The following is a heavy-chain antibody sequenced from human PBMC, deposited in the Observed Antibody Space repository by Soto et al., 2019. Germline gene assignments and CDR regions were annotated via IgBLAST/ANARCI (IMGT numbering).Heavy chain of an antibody. D-gene: IGHD3-16*01. CDR2: ISAYNGNT. CDR1: GYTFTSYG. J-gene: IGHJ6*02. CDR3: AGRGPFFAGDEGYYGMDV. Sequence: QVQLVQSGAEVKKPGASVKVSCKASGYTFTSYGISWVRQAPGQGLEWMGWISAYNGNTNYAQKLQGKAPMTTDTSTSTAYRELRSLRSDDTAVYYCAGRGPFFAGDEGYYGMDVWGQGTTVTVSS. V-gene: IGHV1-18*01.